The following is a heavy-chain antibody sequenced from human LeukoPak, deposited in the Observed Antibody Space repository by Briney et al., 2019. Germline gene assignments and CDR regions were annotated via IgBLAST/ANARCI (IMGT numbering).Heavy chain of an antibody. J-gene: IGHJ4*02. Sequence: ASVKVSCKASGYTFTGYYMHWVRQAPGQGLEWMGIINPSGGSTSYAQKFQGRVTMTRDTSTSTVYMELSSLRSEDTAVYYCARETTTRITTREYYFDYWGQGTLVTVSS. V-gene: IGHV1-46*01. CDR2: INPSGGST. CDR1: GYTFTGYY. CDR3: ARETTTRITTREYYFDY. D-gene: IGHD3-10*01.